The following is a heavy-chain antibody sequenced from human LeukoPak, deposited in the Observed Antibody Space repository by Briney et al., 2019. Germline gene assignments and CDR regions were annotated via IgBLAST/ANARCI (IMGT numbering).Heavy chain of an antibody. D-gene: IGHD1-1*01. Sequence: SETLSLTCSVSGGSISNYYWSWIRQPAGQGLEWIGRIYFSGSTNYNPSLNSRVSMSVDTSKNQFSLRLSSVTAADTAVYYCARDGTTGYKFDHWGPGTLVTVSS. CDR1: GGSISNYY. CDR2: IYFSGST. J-gene: IGHJ4*02. CDR3: ARDGTTGYKFDH. V-gene: IGHV4-4*07.